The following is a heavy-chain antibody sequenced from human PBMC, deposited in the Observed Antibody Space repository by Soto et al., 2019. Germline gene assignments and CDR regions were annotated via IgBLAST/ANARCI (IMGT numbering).Heavy chain of an antibody. D-gene: IGHD4-17*01. Sequence: QVQLQESGPGLVKPSETLSLTCTVSGVSGGSISSYYWTWIRQPPGKGLEWIGDMYYSGSTNYNPSLKSRLTISLDTSNNQFSLKLSSVTAADTAVYYCARDRYQDYGGNHFDYWGQGTLVTVSS. CDR1: GGSISSYY. CDR2: MYYSGST. CDR3: ARDRYQDYGGNHFDY. V-gene: IGHV4-59*01. J-gene: IGHJ4*02.